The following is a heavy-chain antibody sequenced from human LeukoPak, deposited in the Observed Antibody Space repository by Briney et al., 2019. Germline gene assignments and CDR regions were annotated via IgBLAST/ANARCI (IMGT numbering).Heavy chain of an antibody. J-gene: IGHJ4*02. Sequence: SETLSLTCAVYGGSFSGYYWSWIRQPPGKGLEWIGEINHSGSTNYNPSLKSRVTISVDTSKNQFSLKLSSVTAADTAVYYCARGLPDDYWGQGPLVTVSS. CDR1: GGSFSGYY. V-gene: IGHV4-34*01. CDR3: ARGLPDDY. CDR2: INHSGST.